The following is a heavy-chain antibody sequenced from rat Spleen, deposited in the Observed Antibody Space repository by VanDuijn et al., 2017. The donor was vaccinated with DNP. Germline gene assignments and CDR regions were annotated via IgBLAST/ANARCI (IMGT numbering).Heavy chain of an antibody. V-gene: IGHV5S13*01. Sequence: EVQLVASGGGLVQPGRSLKLSCAASGFTFRNYGMAWVRQAPLKGLEWVASISTGGGTTYYRDSVKGRFTISRDDAKKTQYLQMDSLRSEDTATYYCGTRDYGQGYFDYWGQGVMVTVSS. D-gene: IGHD1-11*01. CDR3: GTRDYGQGYFDY. CDR1: GFTFRNYG. J-gene: IGHJ2*01. CDR2: ISTGGGTT.